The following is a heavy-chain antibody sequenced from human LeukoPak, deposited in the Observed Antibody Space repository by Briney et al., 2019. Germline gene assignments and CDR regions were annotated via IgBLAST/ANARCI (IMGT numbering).Heavy chain of an antibody. Sequence: GGSLRLSCAASGFTFSTYGMSWVRQAPGKGLEWVSGISAGGGNTYYADSVKGRFTISRDNSKNTLYVQMNSLIAEDTAIYYCATYRQVLLPFESWGQGTLVTVSS. CDR2: ISAGGGNT. J-gene: IGHJ4*02. D-gene: IGHD5-18*01. CDR3: ATYRQVLLPFES. CDR1: GFTFSTYG. V-gene: IGHV3-23*01.